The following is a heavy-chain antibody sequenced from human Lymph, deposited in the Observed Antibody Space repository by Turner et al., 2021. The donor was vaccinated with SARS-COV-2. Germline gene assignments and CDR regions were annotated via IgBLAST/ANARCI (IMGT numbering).Heavy chain of an antibody. CDR1: GFTFSSYG. D-gene: IGHD2-2*02. CDR2: ISGSGGST. CDR3: AKDRVVPPAIWNYYYYYGMDV. Sequence: EVQLLESGGGLVQPGGSLRLSCAASGFTFSSYGLSWVRQAPGKGLEWVSVISGSGGSTDYADSVKGRFTISRDNSKNTLYLQMNSLRAEDTAVYYCAKDRVVPPAIWNYYYYYGMDVWGQGTTVTVSS. J-gene: IGHJ6*02. V-gene: IGHV3-23*01.